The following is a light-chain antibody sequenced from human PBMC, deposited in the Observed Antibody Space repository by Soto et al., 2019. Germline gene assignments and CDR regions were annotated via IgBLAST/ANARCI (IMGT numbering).Light chain of an antibody. J-gene: IGKJ4*01. CDR2: AAS. V-gene: IGKV1-39*01. CDR3: QQSYNTPPLT. Sequence: DIQMTQSPSSLSASVGDRVTITCRASQTITTNLNWYQQSPGKAPKLLIYAASSLQSGVPSRFSGSGSGTEFTLTISSLQPEDFATYYCQQSYNTPPLTFGGGTTVEIK. CDR1: QTITTN.